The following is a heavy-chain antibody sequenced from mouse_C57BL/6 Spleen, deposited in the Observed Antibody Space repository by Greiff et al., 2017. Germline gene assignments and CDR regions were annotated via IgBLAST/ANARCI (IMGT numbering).Heavy chain of an antibody. V-gene: IGHV14-4*01. CDR1: GFNIKDSY. D-gene: IGHD1-1*01. Sequence: EVQLQQSGAELVRPGASVKLSCTASGFNIKDSYMHWVKQRPEQGLEWIGLIDPENGGTEYASKFQGKATITADTSSNTAYLQLSSLTSEDTAVYYRTPSYGRSYGWYFDVWGTGTTVTVSS. CDR2: IDPENGGT. CDR3: TPSYGRSYGWYFDV. J-gene: IGHJ1*03.